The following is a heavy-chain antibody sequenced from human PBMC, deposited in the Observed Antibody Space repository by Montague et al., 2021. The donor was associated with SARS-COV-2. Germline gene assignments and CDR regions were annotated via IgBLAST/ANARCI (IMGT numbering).Heavy chain of an antibody. CDR3: AGDDIVLRGVTKGMDV. CDR2: MYYSGST. J-gene: IGHJ6*04. D-gene: IGHD3-10*01. CDR1: GGSISSSNYY. V-gene: IGHV4-39*07. Sequence: SETLSLTCTVSGGSISSSNYYWGWIRQPPGKGLEWIGNMYYSGSTYYNLSLKSRVTISIDTSKNQFSLKLSSATAAATAVYYCAGDDIVLRGVTKGMDVWGKGPTVPVPS.